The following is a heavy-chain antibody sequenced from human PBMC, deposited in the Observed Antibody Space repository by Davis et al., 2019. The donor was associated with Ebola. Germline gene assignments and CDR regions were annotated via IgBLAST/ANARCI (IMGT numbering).Heavy chain of an antibody. Sequence: AASVTVSLKASGYTFTSYAMNWLRQAPGQGLEWMGWIRSHNCNTNYPQNVQARVTMTTDPSTSTAYIELRSLRSDDTAVYYCARDGSSGWWDYWCQGTLVTVSS. CDR3: ARDGSSGWWDY. CDR2: IRSHNCNT. J-gene: IGHJ4*02. D-gene: IGHD6-19*01. V-gene: IGHV1-18*01. CDR1: GYTFTSYA.